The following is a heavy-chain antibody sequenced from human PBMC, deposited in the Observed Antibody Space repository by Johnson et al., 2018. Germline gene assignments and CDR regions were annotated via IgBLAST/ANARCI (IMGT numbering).Heavy chain of an antibody. CDR2: ISYDGSNK. J-gene: IGHJ1*01. D-gene: IGHD1-26*01. CDR3: AREGGATLAEYFQH. CDR1: GLTFSSYG. V-gene: IGHV3-30*03. Sequence: VQLLESGGGVVQPGRSLRLSCAASGLTFSSYGMHWVRPAPGKGLEWVAVISYDGSNKYFADSVKGRFTISRDNAKNPLYLQMHSLRDEDTAVYYCAREGGATLAEYFQHWGQGTLVTVSS.